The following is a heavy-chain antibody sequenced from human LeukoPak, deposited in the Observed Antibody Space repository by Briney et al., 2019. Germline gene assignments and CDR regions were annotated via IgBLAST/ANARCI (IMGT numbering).Heavy chain of an antibody. Sequence: GGSLRLSCAPSVFTFSVYYMSWIRQAPGGGLGWVSYTCSIVSTIYYADSVKGRFTISRDNAKTSLYLQMNSLRAEDTAIYYCARAAYMVRGVIITPPFDYWGQGTLVTVSS. V-gene: IGHV3-11*04. J-gene: IGHJ4*02. D-gene: IGHD3-10*01. CDR2: TCSIVSTI. CDR1: VFTFSVYY. CDR3: ARAAYMVRGVIITPPFDY.